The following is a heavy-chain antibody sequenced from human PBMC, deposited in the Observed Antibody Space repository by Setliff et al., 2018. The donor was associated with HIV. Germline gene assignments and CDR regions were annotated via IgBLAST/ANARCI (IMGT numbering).Heavy chain of an antibody. J-gene: IGHJ3*02. CDR3: AKDRCYGSGVGGAFDI. D-gene: IGHD3-10*01. Sequence: AGTLRLSCAASGFTFSYYSMNWVRQAPGKGLEWVYLISWNGSSRYYADSLKGRFTIFRDNSKNSLYLQMNSLRTEDTALYYCAKDRCYGSGVGGAFDIWGQGSMVTVSS. CDR1: GFTFSYYS. V-gene: IGHV3-43*01. CDR2: ISWNGSSR.